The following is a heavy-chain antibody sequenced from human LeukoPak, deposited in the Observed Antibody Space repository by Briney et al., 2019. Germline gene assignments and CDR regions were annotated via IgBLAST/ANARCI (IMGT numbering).Heavy chain of an antibody. CDR2: IYYSGST. CDR1: GGSISSYY. J-gene: IGHJ6*03. Sequence: SETLSLTCTVSGGSISSYYWSWIRQPPGKGLEWIGYIYYSGSTNYNPSLKSRVTISVDTSKNQFSLKLSSVTAADTAVYYCARTIVVVPAAMRPPGHQYYYYMGVWGKGTTVTVSS. V-gene: IGHV4-59*01. D-gene: IGHD2-2*01. CDR3: ARTIVVVPAAMRPPGHQYYYYMGV.